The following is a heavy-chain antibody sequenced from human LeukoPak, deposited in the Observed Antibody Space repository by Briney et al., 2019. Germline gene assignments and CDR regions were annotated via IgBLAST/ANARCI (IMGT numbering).Heavy chain of an antibody. CDR2: IIPIFGTA. CDR1: GGTFSSYA. V-gene: IGHV1-69*13. Sequence: SVKVSCKASGGTFSSYAISWVRQAPGQGLEWMGGIIPIFGTANYAQKFQGRVMITADESTSTAYMELSSLRSEDTAVYYCARVRVGYSYGYFDYWGQGTLVTVSS. CDR3: ARVRVGYSYGYFDY. D-gene: IGHD5-18*01. J-gene: IGHJ4*02.